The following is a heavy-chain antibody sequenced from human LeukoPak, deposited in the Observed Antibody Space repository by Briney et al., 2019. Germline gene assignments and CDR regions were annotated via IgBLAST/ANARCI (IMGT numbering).Heavy chain of an antibody. Sequence: GGSLRLYCAASGFTFSSYSMNWVRQAPGKGLEWVSSISSSSSYIYSADSVKGRFTISRDNAKNSLYLQMNSLRVEDTAVYYCAELGITMIGGVWGKGTTVTISS. D-gene: IGHD3-10*02. CDR3: AELGITMIGGV. V-gene: IGHV3-21*01. CDR2: ISSSSSYI. J-gene: IGHJ6*04. CDR1: GFTFSSYS.